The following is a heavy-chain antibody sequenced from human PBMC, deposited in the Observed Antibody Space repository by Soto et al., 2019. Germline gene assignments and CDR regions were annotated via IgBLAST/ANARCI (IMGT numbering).Heavy chain of an antibody. V-gene: IGHV1-18*04. D-gene: IGHD5-18*01. J-gene: IGHJ4*02. CDR2: ISAYNGNT. Sequence: QVQLVQSGAEVKKPGASVKVSCKASGYTFTSYGISWVRQAPGQGLEWMGWISAYNGNTNYAQQLQGQVTMTTDTPTSTAYMGRRSLRSDDTAVYYCARDIAGYHFDYWGQGTLVTVSS. CDR1: GYTFTSYG. CDR3: ARDIAGYHFDY.